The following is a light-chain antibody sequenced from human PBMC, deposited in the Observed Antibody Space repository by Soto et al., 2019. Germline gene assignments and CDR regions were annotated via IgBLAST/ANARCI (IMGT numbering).Light chain of an antibody. Sequence: QSALTPPASVSGSPGQSITISCTGTSSDVGGFNYVSWYQQHPGKAPKLMIYEVNNRPSGVSNRFSGSKSGNTASLTISGLQAEDESDYYCSLYTSSSTLPYVFGTGTKVTVL. CDR3: SLYTSSSTLPYV. V-gene: IGLV2-14*01. CDR1: SSDVGGFNY. J-gene: IGLJ1*01. CDR2: EVN.